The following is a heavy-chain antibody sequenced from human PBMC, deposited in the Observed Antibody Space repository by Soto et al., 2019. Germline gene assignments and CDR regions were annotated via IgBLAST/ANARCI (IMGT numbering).Heavy chain of an antibody. CDR3: XXXXXXXXXXVCXX. Sequence: DVQLLESGGGLVQPGGSVRLSCAASGFTFSSYAMSWVRQAXXXXLXWVSAISGNGADTSYADSVRGRFTISRDNSKDTLFLQMXXXXXXXXXXXXXXXXXXXXXXXVCXXXGQGILVTVSS. V-gene: IGHV3-23*01. CDR1: GFTFSSYA. J-gene: IGHJ1*01. D-gene: IGHD2-8*01. CDR2: ISGNGADT.